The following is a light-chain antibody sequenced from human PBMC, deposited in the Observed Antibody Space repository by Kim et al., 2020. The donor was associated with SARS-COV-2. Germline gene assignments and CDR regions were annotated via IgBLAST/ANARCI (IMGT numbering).Light chain of an antibody. CDR1: SSDVGRYNL. Sequence: QSALTQPASVSGSPGQSITISCTGTSSDVGRYNLVSWYQQHPGKAPKLIIYEVSKRPSGVSNRFSGSKSGNTASLTISGLQAEDEADYYCCSYAGSSTPVVFGGGTQLTV. V-gene: IGLV2-23*02. J-gene: IGLJ2*01. CDR2: EVS. CDR3: CSYAGSSTPVV.